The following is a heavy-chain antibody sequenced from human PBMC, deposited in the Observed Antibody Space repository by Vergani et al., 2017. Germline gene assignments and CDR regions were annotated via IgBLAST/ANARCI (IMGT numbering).Heavy chain of an antibody. Sequence: QVQLVESGGGLVKPGGSLRLSCAASGFSFSDYYMSWIRQAPGKGLEWVSYISSSRSYTNYADPVKGRFTISRDNAKNSLYLQMNSLRAEDTAVYYCARGHRKYDYVWGASDYWGQGTLVTVSS. V-gene: IGHV3-11*06. CDR3: ARGHRKYDYVWGASDY. D-gene: IGHD3-16*01. J-gene: IGHJ4*02. CDR2: ISSSRSYT. CDR1: GFSFSDYY.